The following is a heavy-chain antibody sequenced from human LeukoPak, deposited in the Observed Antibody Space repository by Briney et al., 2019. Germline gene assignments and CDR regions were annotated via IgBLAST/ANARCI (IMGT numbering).Heavy chain of an antibody. V-gene: IGHV1-18*01. Sequence: GASVKVSCKAPGYTFTSYGISWVRQAPGQGLEWMGWISAYNGNTNYAQKLQGRVTMTTDTSTSTAYMELRSLRSDDTAVYYCARDYAPPPYYDFWSGYSLWFDPWGQGTLATVSS. D-gene: IGHD3-3*01. CDR3: ARDYAPPPYYDFWSGYSLWFDP. CDR1: GYTFTSYG. CDR2: ISAYNGNT. J-gene: IGHJ5*02.